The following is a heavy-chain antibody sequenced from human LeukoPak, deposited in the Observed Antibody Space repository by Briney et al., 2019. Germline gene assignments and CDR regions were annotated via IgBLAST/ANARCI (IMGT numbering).Heavy chain of an antibody. Sequence: PGGSLRLSCAASGFTVSSNYMSWVRQAPGKGLEWVSVIYSGGSTYYADSVKGRFTISRDNSKNTLYLQMNSLRVEDTAVFYCARGGWGGQKVGVFDSGGKGKMATVS. CDR3: ARGGWGGQKVGVFDS. D-gene: IGHD2-8*01. J-gene: IGHJ3*02. V-gene: IGHV3-53*05. CDR1: GFTVSSNY. CDR2: IYSGGST.